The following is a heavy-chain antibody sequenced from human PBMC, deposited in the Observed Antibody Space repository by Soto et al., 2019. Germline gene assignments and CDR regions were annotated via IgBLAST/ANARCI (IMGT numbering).Heavy chain of an antibody. Sequence: GGSLRLSCAASGFTFGTYDMHWVRRATGKGLEWVSAIGTAGDTYYPDSVRGRFTISRENAKNSLYLQMNSLRAEDTAVYYCARPGLTDAFDIWGQGTMVTVSS. D-gene: IGHD2-21*02. CDR2: IGTAGDT. CDR1: GFTFGTYD. J-gene: IGHJ3*02. V-gene: IGHV3-13*01. CDR3: ARPGLTDAFDI.